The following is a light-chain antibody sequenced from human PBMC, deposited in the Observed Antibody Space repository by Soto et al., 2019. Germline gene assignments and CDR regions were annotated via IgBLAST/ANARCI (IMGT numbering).Light chain of an antibody. CDR3: SSYAGNNIYV. Sequence: QSALTQPPCASGSPCQSVTISCTVSSSDVGAYNYVAWYQQRPGKAPKLMISDVNKRPSGVPDRFSGSKSGNTASLTVSELQAEDEADYYCSSYAGNNIYVFGAGTKVTV. CDR2: DVN. V-gene: IGLV2-8*01. J-gene: IGLJ1*01. CDR1: SSDVGAYNY.